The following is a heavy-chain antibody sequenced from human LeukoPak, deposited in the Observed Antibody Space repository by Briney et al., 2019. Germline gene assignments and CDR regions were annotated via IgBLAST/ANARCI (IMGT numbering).Heavy chain of an antibody. V-gene: IGHV3-23*01. D-gene: IGHD3-22*01. CDR2: ICGSGGST. CDR1: GFTFSSYA. J-gene: IGHJ3*02. Sequence: PGESLRLSCAASGFTFSSYAMSWVRPAPGKGLEWVSAICGSGGSTYYADSVKGRFTISRDNSKNTLYLQMNSLRAEDTAVYYCAKVVVIITFDAFDIWGQGTMVTVSS. CDR3: AKVVVIITFDAFDI.